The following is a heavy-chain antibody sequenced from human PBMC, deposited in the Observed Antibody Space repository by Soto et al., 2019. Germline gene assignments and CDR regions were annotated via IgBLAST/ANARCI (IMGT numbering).Heavy chain of an antibody. Sequence: VQLVESGGGVVQPGRSLRLSCAASGFTFSDYAMHWVRQSPGKGLEWVAVVSHDGRNTHYADFVKGRFTSSSDSSENTVSLEVTSLRAEDTAVYYGAKGGRQWLVTSDFNYWGQGALVTVSS. D-gene: IGHD6-19*01. V-gene: IGHV3-30*18. CDR3: AKGGRQWLVTSDFNY. J-gene: IGHJ4*02. CDR1: GFTFSDYA. CDR2: VSHDGRNT.